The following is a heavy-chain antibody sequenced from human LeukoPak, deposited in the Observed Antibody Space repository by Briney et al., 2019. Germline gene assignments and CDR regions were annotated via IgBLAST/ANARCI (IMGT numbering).Heavy chain of an antibody. CDR2: ITGSGGST. CDR1: GFTFSSYA. CDR3: ASRTRMTTVTANWYFDL. V-gene: IGHV3-23*01. D-gene: IGHD4-17*01. J-gene: IGHJ2*01. Sequence: GGSLRLSCAASGFTFSSYAMSWVRQAPGKGLEWVSAITGSGGSTYYADSVKGRFTISRDNSKNTLYLQMNSLRAEDTAVYYCASRTRMTTVTANWYFDLWGRGTLVIVSS.